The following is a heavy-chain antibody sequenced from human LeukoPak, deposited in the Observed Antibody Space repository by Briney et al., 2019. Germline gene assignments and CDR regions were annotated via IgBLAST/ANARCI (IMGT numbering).Heavy chain of an antibody. D-gene: IGHD3-22*01. CDR2: ISGSGCST. V-gene: IGHV3-23*01. J-gene: IGHJ4*02. CDR1: GFYA. Sequence: PGGSLRLSCAASGFYAMSWVRQAPGKGLEGVSAISGSGCSTYYADSLKGRFTISRDNSKNTLYLQMNSLRAEDTAVYYCAKDGLYYYDSSGYYRFDYWGQGTLVTVSS. CDR3: AKDGLYYYDSSGYYRFDY.